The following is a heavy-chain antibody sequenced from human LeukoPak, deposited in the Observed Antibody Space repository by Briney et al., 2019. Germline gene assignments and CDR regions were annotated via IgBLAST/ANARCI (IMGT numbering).Heavy chain of an antibody. CDR2: INTGSGNT. CDR3: PRAYSGYDLAHGY. D-gene: IGHD5-12*01. J-gene: IGHJ4*02. V-gene: IGHV1-3*04. CDR1: GYTFTTYA. Sequence: ASVKVSCKAFGYTFTTYAMHWVRQAPGQRLEWMGWINTGSGNTKYSQKCQGRLTSTRDTSASTAYMDLSSLSSEDTALFYCPRAYSGYDLAHGYWAQGPLVTVSS.